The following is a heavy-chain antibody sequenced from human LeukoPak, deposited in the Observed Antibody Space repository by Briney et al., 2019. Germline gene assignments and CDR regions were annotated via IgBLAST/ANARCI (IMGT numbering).Heavy chain of an antibody. V-gene: IGHV1-2*02. CDR3: ARVAIAGFCSSTSCYEYGY. CDR1: GYTFTGYY. J-gene: IGHJ4*02. D-gene: IGHD2-2*01. Sequence: GASVKVSCKASGYTFTGYYMHWVRQAPGQGLEWMGWINPNSGGTNYAQKFQGRVTMTRDTSISTAYMELSRLRSDDTAVYYCARVAIAGFCSSTSCYEYGYWGQGTLVTVSS. CDR2: INPNSGGT.